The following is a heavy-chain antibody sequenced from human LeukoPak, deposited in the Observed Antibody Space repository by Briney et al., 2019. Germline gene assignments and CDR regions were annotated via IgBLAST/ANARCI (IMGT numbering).Heavy chain of an antibody. CDR1: GGTFTSYA. Sequence: SVEVSCKTSGGTFTSYAITWVRQAPGQGLEWMGKIIPISGTTNYAQKFQGRVTFTADESTSTAYMELSSLRSEDPALYYCARKLRLGGNWFDPWGQGTLVTVSS. CDR3: ARKLRLGGNWFDP. J-gene: IGHJ5*02. D-gene: IGHD1-26*01. V-gene: IGHV1-69*15. CDR2: IIPISGTT.